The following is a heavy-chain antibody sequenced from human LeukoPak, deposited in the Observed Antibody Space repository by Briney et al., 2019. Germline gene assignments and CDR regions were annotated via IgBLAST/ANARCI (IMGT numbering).Heavy chain of an antibody. Sequence: GGSLRLSCAASGFTLSSYAMSWVRQAPGKGLEWVSAISGSGGSTYYADSVKGRFTISRDNSKNTLYLQMNSLRAEDTAVYYCAKRRGLELLYYYYMDVWGKGTTVTVSS. D-gene: IGHD1-7*01. J-gene: IGHJ6*03. V-gene: IGHV3-23*01. CDR1: GFTLSSYA. CDR2: ISGSGGST. CDR3: AKRRGLELLYYYYMDV.